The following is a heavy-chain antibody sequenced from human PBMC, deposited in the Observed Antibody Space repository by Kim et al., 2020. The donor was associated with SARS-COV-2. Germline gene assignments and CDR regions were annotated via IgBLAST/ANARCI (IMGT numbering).Heavy chain of an antibody. CDR1: GYTFTGYY. CDR2: INPNSGGT. D-gene: IGHD3-10*01. J-gene: IGHJ1*01. V-gene: IGHV1-2*02. CDR3: ARDGVLLWFGELPEYFQH. Sequence: ASVKVSCKASGYTFTGYYMHWVRQAPGQGLEWMGWINPNSGGTNYAQKFQGRVTMTRDTSISTAYMELSRLRSDDTAVYYCARDGVLLWFGELPEYFQHWGQGTLVTVSS.